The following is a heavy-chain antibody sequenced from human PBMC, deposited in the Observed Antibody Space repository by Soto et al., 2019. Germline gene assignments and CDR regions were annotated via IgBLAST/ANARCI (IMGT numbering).Heavy chain of an antibody. CDR3: ERYSRNRDTYYFNC. CDR1: GFTFSTYS. D-gene: IGHD2-21*01. V-gene: IGHV3-7*05. J-gene: IGHJ4*02. Sequence: GGSLRLSCAASGFTFSTYSMSWARQAPGKGLEWVAMIKADGNEKYYVDSVKGRFTISRDNTDNSLFLQMNSLRVEDTAMYFCERYSRNRDTYYFNCWGLGNLVTLSS. CDR2: IKADGNEK.